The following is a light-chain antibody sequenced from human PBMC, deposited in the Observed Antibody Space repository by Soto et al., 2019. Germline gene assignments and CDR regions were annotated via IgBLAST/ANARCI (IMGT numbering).Light chain of an antibody. Sequence: DIQMTQSPSSVSASVGDRVSITCRSSQGISNWLAWYQQKPGRAPKLLIYTGSSLQSGVPSRFSRTGSGTDFTLTISSLQPEDVATYYCQQANSFPLTFGGGTKVEIK. CDR1: QGISNW. CDR3: QQANSFPLT. V-gene: IGKV1-12*01. CDR2: TGS. J-gene: IGKJ4*01.